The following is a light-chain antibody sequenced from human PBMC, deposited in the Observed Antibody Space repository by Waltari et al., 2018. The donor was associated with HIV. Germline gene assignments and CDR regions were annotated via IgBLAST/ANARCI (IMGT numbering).Light chain of an antibody. CDR3: QVWDTTTDQWV. J-gene: IGLJ3*02. CDR2: VDN. Sequence: SYVLTPPPSVSVDPGETARITCAGTNLGSNSVQWYQQQPGQAPVLVIYVDNDRPAGIPERFSGSSSGNTATLTISRVEAGDEADYYCQVWDTTTDQWVFGGGTELAVL. CDR1: NLGSNS. V-gene: IGLV3-21*04.